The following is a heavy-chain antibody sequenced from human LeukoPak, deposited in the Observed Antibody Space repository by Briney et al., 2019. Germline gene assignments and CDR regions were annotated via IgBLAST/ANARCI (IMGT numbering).Heavy chain of an antibody. J-gene: IGHJ5*02. CDR1: SGSLSNYY. CDR2: IHSTGST. V-gene: IGHV4-4*07. CDR3: ARGHNWNDYFDP. D-gene: IGHD1-20*01. Sequence: SETLSLTCTVSSGSLSNYYWTWIRQPAGKGLEWVGRIHSTGSTTYNPSLKSRVSLSLDTSKNQFSLKVTSVTAADTAVYYCARGHNWNDYFDPWGQGTLVTVSS.